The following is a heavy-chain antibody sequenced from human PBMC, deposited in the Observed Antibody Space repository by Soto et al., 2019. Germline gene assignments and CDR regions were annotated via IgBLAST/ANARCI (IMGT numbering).Heavy chain of an antibody. Sequence: EVQLLESGGGLVQPGGSLRLSCAASGFTFSSYAMSWVRQAPGKGLEWVSAISGSGGSTYYADSVKGRFTISRDNSKNTLYLQMNIRRAEDTAVYYCARRSSGWYFDYWGQGTLVTVSS. CDR2: ISGSGGST. J-gene: IGHJ4*02. CDR3: ARRSSGWYFDY. CDR1: GFTFSSYA. D-gene: IGHD6-19*01. V-gene: IGHV3-23*01.